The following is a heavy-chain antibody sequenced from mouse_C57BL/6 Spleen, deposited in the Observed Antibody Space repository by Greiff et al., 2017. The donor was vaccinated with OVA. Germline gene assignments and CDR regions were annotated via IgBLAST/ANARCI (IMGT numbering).Heavy chain of an antibody. CDR3: ARGRYGTLYYFDY. V-gene: IGHV1-80*01. CDR2: IYPGDGDT. CDR1: GYAFSSYW. Sequence: QVHVKQSGAELVKPGASVKISCKASGYAFSSYWMNWVKQRPGKGLEWIGQIYPGDGDTNYNGKFKGKATLTADKSSSTAYMQLSSLTSEDSAVYFCARGRYGTLYYFDYWGQGTTLTVSS. J-gene: IGHJ2*01. D-gene: IGHD2-10*02.